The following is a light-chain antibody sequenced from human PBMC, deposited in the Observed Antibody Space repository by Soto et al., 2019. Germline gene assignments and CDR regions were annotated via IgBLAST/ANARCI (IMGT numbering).Light chain of an antibody. CDR3: QQRSNRPRFT. CDR2: DVS. CDR1: QSVDNY. V-gene: IGKV3-11*01. Sequence: EIVLTQSPATLSLSPGERATLSCRASQSVDNYLAWYQQKPGQAPRLLIYDVSNRATGTPARFSGSGSGTDFTLSISSLEPDDFAVYYCQQRSNRPRFTFGPGTKVDSK. J-gene: IGKJ3*01.